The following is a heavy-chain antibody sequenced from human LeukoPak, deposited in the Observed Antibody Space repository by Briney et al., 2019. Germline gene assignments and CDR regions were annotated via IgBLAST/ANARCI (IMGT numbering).Heavy chain of an antibody. D-gene: IGHD6-19*01. CDR3: ARIIRAVAGRGAFDY. CDR1: GFTFSSYS. J-gene: IGHJ4*02. V-gene: IGHV3-21*01. Sequence: GGSLRLSCAASGFTFSSYSMNWVRQAPGKGLEWVSSISSSSSYIYYADSVKGRFTISRDNAKNSLYLQMNSLRAEDTAVYYCARIIRAVAGRGAFDYWGQGTLVTVSS. CDR2: ISSSSSYI.